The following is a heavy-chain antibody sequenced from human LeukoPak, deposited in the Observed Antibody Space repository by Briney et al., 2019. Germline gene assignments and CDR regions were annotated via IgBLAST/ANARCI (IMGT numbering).Heavy chain of an antibody. CDR2: INSDGSST. CDR3: AREGRRQMATTFDC. Sequence: GGSLRLSCAASGFTFSSYWMHWVRHAPGKGLVWVSRINSDGSSTSYADSVKGRFTISRDNAKNTLYLQMNSLRAEDTAVYYCAREGRRQMATTFDCWGQGTLVTVSS. J-gene: IGHJ4*02. CDR1: GFTFSSYW. D-gene: IGHD5-24*01. V-gene: IGHV3-74*01.